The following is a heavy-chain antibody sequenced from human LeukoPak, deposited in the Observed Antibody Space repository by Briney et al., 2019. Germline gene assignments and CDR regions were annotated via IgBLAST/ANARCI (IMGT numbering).Heavy chain of an antibody. D-gene: IGHD5-24*01. Sequence: QPGGSLRLSCEGSGFTFRDYAMHWVRQSPGKGLEWIAVVSSDGSSQFYSTSVYGRFTISRDNSKNTVYLQMNTLRPEDTAIYYCVRDSEWGTIEMATIGDFWGQGNLVTISS. CDR1: GFTFRDYA. J-gene: IGHJ4*02. V-gene: IGHV3-30*04. CDR2: VSSDGSSQ. CDR3: VRDSEWGTIEMATIGDF.